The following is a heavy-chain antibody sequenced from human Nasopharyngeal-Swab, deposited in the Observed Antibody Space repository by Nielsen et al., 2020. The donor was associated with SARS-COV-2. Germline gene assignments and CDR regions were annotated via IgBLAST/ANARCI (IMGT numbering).Heavy chain of an antibody. D-gene: IGHD3-10*01. V-gene: IGHV1-69*04. CDR1: GGTFSSYA. Sequence: SVKVSCKASGGTFSSYAISWVRQAPGQGLEWMGRIIPILGIANYAQKFQGRVTMTRNTSISTAYMELSSLRSEDTAVYYCARDPYYYGSGSQRDFDYWGQGTLVTVSS. J-gene: IGHJ4*02. CDR2: IIPILGIA. CDR3: ARDPYYYGSGSQRDFDY.